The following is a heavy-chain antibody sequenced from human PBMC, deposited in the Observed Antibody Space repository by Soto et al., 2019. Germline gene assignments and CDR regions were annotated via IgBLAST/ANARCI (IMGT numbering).Heavy chain of an antibody. D-gene: IGHD6-25*01. Sequence: QVQLVQSGAEVKEPGDSVRVSCEASGYTFTAYHIHWVRQAPGQGLEWMGWINPKFGDTGYAQDFQGRVSMTSDMSISTVYMELSRLNSDDTARYYYGRGSGNGHGVWGQGTTVTVFS. V-gene: IGHV1-2*02. CDR1: GYTFTAYH. J-gene: IGHJ6*02. CDR3: GRGSGNGHGV. CDR2: INPKFGDT.